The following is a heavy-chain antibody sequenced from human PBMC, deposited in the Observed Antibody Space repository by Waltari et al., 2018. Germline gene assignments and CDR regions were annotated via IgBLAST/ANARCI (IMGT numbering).Heavy chain of an antibody. Sequence: QLQLQESGPGLVKPSETLSLTCTVSGGSISSSSYYWGWIRQPPGKGLEWIGSIYYSGSTYYNPSLKSRVTISVDTSKNQFSLKLSSVTAADTAAYYCARGYGDYWYFDLWGRGTLVTVSS. CDR2: IYYSGST. CDR3: ARGYGDYWYFDL. J-gene: IGHJ2*01. V-gene: IGHV4-39*07. D-gene: IGHD4-17*01. CDR1: GGSISSSSYY.